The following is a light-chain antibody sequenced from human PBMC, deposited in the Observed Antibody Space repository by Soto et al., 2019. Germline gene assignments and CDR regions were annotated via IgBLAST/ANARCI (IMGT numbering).Light chain of an antibody. Sequence: EIVMTQSPGTLSVSTEEGATLSCRASQSVDRNLAWYQQKPGQAPRLLIYGASTRPTGIPDRFSGSGSGTDCSLTISSLQSEDFAVYYCQQYDSWPLTFGGGTKGEIK. CDR1: QSVDRN. J-gene: IGKJ4*01. CDR3: QQYDSWPLT. V-gene: IGKV3D-15*01. CDR2: GAS.